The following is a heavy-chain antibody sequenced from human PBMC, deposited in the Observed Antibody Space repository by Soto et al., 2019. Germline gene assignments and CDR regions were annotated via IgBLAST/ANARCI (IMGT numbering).Heavy chain of an antibody. J-gene: IGHJ6*03. D-gene: IGHD3-3*01. Sequence: PGGSLRLSCAASGFTFSSYAMSWVRQAPGKGQEWVSTISRNGGDTYYVDSVKGRFTISRDNAKNSLYLQMNSLRAEDTAVYYCARVGAPLSYYDFWSGPYYYYYYMDVWGKGTTVTVSS. CDR3: ARVGAPLSYYDFWSGPYYYYYYMDV. V-gene: IGHV3-23*01. CDR2: ISRNGGDT. CDR1: GFTFSSYA.